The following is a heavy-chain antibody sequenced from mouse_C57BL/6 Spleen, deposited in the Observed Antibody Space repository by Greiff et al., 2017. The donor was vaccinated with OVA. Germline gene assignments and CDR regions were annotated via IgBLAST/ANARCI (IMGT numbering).Heavy chain of an antibody. J-gene: IGHJ1*03. CDR2: IDPETGGT. CDR1: GYTFTDYE. D-gene: IGHD1-1*01. CDR3: TRNYYGSSHWYFDV. V-gene: IGHV1-15*01. Sequence: LVESGAELVRPGASVTLSCKASGYTFTDYEMHWVKQTPVHGLEWIGAIDPETGGTAYNQKFKGKAILTADKSSSTAYMELRSLTSEDSAVYYCTRNYYGSSHWYFDVWGTGTTVTVSS.